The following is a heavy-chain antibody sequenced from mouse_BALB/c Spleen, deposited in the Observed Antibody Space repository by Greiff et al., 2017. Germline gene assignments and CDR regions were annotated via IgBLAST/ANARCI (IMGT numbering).Heavy chain of an antibody. CDR3: ARGGFHDGYY. CDR1: GYTFTSYW. V-gene: IGHV1-7*01. Sequence: QVQLQQSGAELAKPGASVKMSCKASGYTFTSYWMHWVKQRPGQGLEWIGYINPSTGYTEYNQKFKDKATLTADKSSITAYMQLSSLTSEDSAVYYCARGGFHDGYYWGQGTTLTVSS. J-gene: IGHJ2*01. CDR2: INPSTGYT. D-gene: IGHD2-3*01.